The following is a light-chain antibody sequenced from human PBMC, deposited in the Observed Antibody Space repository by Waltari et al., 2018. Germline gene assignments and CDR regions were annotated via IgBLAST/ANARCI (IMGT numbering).Light chain of an antibody. CDR2: NIN. CDR3: CSYVGSNIYWV. Sequence: QSALTPPRSVSGSPRQSVPISSTGTSSDIGYYNYVPLYQPYPAKAPKHIIYNINKRPSGGPDRFSGSKSGNTASLTISGLQAEDEADYYCCSYVGSNIYWVFGGGTKLTVL. CDR1: SSDIGYYNY. J-gene: IGLJ3*02. V-gene: IGLV2-11*01.